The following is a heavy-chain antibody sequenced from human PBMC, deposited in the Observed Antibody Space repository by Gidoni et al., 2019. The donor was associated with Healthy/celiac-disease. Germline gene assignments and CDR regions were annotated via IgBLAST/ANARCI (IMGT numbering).Heavy chain of an antibody. V-gene: IGHV3-21*01. CDR3: ARDYDSSLGGEFKIYGYYSGYDY. Sequence: EVKLVESGGGLVKPGGSLRLSCAASGFTFGSYSMNWVRQAPGKGLEWVSSISSSSSYIYYADSVKGRFTISRDNAKNSLYLQMNSLRAEDTAVYYCARDYDSSLGGEFKIYGYYSGYDYWGQGTLVTVSS. CDR1: GFTFGSYS. J-gene: IGHJ4*02. D-gene: IGHD3-22*01. CDR2: ISSSSSYI.